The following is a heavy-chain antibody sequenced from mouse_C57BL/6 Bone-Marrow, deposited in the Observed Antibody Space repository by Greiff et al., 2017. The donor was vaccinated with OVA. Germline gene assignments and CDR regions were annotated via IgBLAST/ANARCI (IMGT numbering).Heavy chain of an antibody. D-gene: IGHD2-5*01. J-gene: IGHJ2*01. CDR3: ARGYSNYPFDY. CDR2: IYPGGGYT. Sequence: QVQLKQSGAELVRPGTSVKMSCKASGYTFTNYWIGWAKQRPGHGLEWIGDIYPGGGYTNYNEKFKGKATLTADKSSSTAYMQFSSLTSEDSAIYYCARGYSNYPFDYWGQGTTLTVSS. CDR1: GYTFTNYW. V-gene: IGHV1-63*01.